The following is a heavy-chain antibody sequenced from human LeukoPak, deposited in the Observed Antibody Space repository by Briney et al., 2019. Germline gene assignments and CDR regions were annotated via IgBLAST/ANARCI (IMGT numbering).Heavy chain of an antibody. V-gene: IGHV4-59*10. Sequence: SETLSLTCAVYGGSFSGYYWSWTRQPAGKGLEWIGRIYTSGSTNYSPSLKSRVTMSVDTFKNQFSLKLSSVTAADTAVYYCARVDRYSSGTPFDYWGQGILVTVSS. D-gene: IGHD6-19*01. CDR3: ARVDRYSSGTPFDY. CDR2: IYTSGST. CDR1: GGSFSGYY. J-gene: IGHJ4*02.